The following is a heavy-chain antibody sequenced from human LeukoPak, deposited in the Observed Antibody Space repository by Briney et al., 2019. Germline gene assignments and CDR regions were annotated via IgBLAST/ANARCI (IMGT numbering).Heavy chain of an antibody. Sequence: SETLSLTCAAYGGSFSGYYWSWIRQPPGKGLEWIGEINHSGSTNYNPSLKSRVTISVDTSKNQFSLKLNSVTAADTAVYYCAREISPADSSSAFDYWGQGTLVTVSS. D-gene: IGHD6-6*01. CDR3: AREISPADSSSAFDY. J-gene: IGHJ4*02. CDR1: GGSFSGYY. CDR2: INHSGST. V-gene: IGHV4-34*01.